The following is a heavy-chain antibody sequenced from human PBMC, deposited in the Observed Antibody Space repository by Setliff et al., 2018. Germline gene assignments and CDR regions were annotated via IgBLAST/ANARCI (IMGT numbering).Heavy chain of an antibody. CDR3: ARAPRLEWILPTFDY. V-gene: IGHV1-18*01. J-gene: IGHJ4*02. CDR2: ISAYTGKA. CDR1: DYAFVSYG. D-gene: IGHD3-3*01. Sequence: VASVKVSCKASDYAFVSYGLSWMRQAPGQGLEWLGWISAYTGKADYAHNFQDRLTMTTDTSTNTAYMELRSLTSDDTAVYFCARAPRLEWILPTFDYWGQGTPVTV.